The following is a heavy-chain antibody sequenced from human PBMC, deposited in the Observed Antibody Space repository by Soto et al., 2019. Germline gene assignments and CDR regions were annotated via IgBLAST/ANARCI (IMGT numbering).Heavy chain of an antibody. CDR2: IYNSGNT. J-gene: IGHJ5*01. D-gene: IGHD6-13*01. CDR3: ARTSSSIWYWFDS. Sequence: SETLSLTCTVSGGSISSGGYYWTWIRQHPGKGLEWIGFIYNSGNTYYNPSLKGRVSISLDTSKKQFSLRLTSVTAADTAIYFCARTSSSIWYWFDSWGQGTLVTVSS. V-gene: IGHV4-31*03. CDR1: GGSISSGGYY.